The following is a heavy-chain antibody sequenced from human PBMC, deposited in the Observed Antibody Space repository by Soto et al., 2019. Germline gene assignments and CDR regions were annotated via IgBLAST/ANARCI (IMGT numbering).Heavy chain of an antibody. CDR1: GFSLTPRGVA. CDR2: IFWDDDN. CDR3: AHRSRGYAYYCDQ. J-gene: IGHJ4*02. Sequence: QITLKESGPALVRPTQTLTLTCSFSGFSLTPRGVAVGWIRQPPGKALAWLALIFWDDDNWYSPSLRSRLTITEDTSKNQVVLTMTNMDPVDTATYYCAHRSRGYAYYCDQWGQGTLFTVSS. D-gene: IGHD5-12*01. V-gene: IGHV2-5*02.